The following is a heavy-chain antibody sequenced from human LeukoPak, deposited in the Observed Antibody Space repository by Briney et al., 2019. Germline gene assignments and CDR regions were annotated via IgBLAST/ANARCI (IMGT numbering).Heavy chain of an antibody. D-gene: IGHD2-2*01. CDR2: ISHSGYDI. J-gene: IGHJ4*02. Sequence: GGSLRLSCAASGFTFSRCMNWVRQAPGKGLEWVSSISHSGYDIYYADSVKGRFTISRDNAKNSLSLQMNNLRIDDTAVYYCANHLACGSTTCPSFDHWGQGTLVTVSS. CDR3: ANHLACGSTTCPSFDH. V-gene: IGHV3-21*01. CDR1: GFTFSRC.